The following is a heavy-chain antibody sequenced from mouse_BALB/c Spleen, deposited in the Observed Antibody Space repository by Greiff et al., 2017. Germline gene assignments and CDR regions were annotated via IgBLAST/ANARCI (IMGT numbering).Heavy chain of an antibody. CDR1: GFSLTGYG. CDR3: ARELDYYAMDY. Sequence: QVQLKQSGPGLVAPSQSLSITCTVSGFSLTGYGVNWVRQPPGKGLEWLGMIWGDGSTDYNSALKSRLSISKDNSKSQVFLKMNSLQTDDTARYYCARELDYYAMDYWGQGTSVTVSS. D-gene: IGHD4-1*01. CDR2: IWGDGST. V-gene: IGHV2-6-7*01. J-gene: IGHJ4*01.